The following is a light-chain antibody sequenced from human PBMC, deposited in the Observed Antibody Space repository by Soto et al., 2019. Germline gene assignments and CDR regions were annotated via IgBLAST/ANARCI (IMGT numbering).Light chain of an antibody. CDR1: SSDVGSYNL. J-gene: IGLJ1*01. Sequence: QSALTQPASVSGSPGQSITISCTGTSSDVGSYNLVSWYQQHPGKAPKLMIYEGSKRPSGVSNRFSGSKSGNTASLTIYGLQAEDAADYYCCSYAGRGVFGTGTKLTVL. V-gene: IGLV2-23*01. CDR3: CSYAGRGV. CDR2: EGS.